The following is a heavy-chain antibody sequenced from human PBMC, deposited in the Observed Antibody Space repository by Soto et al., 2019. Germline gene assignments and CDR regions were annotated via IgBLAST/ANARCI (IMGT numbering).Heavy chain of an antibody. CDR2: ISGSGTTI. D-gene: IGHD3-10*01. Sequence: GGSLRLSCAASGITFSDYYMTWIRQPPGKGLEWVSYISGSGTTIYYADSVKGRFTVSGDNARNSLYLQVNSLRAEDTAFYYCASDPYYYASGYWGQGTLVTVSS. J-gene: IGHJ4*02. CDR1: GITFSDYY. CDR3: ASDPYYYASGY. V-gene: IGHV3-11*01.